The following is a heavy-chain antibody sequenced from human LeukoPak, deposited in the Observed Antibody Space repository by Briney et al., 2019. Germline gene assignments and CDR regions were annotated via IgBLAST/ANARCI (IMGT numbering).Heavy chain of an antibody. CDR1: GYTFTSYA. CDR3: ARGYGGFSYFDC. V-gene: IGHV1-3*01. CDR2: INAGNGNT. J-gene: IGHJ4*02. Sequence: ASVKVSCKASGYTFTSYAMHWVRQAPGQRLEWMGWINAGNGNTKYSQKFQGRVTITRDTSASTAYMELSSLRSEDTAVYYCARGYGGFSYFDCWGQGTLVTVSS. D-gene: IGHD5-12*01.